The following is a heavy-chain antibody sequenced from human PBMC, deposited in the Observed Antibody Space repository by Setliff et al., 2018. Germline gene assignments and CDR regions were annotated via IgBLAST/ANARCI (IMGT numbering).Heavy chain of an antibody. D-gene: IGHD4-17*01. CDR3: ARDPLTTNRRRAFDI. J-gene: IGHJ3*02. CDR1: GGSISSGGYY. Sequence: SETLSLTCTVSGGSISSGGYYWSWIRQHPGKGLEWIGYIYYSGSTYYNPSLKSRVTISVDTSKNQFSLKLSSVTAADTAVYYCARDPLTTNRRRAFDIWGQGAMVTVSS. CDR2: IYYSGST. V-gene: IGHV4-31*03.